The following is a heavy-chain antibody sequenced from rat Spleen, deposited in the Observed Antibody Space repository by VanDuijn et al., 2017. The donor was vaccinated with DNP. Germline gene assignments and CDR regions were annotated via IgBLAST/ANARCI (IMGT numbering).Heavy chain of an antibody. Sequence: EVQLQESGPGLVKPSQSLSLTCSVTGYSITSNYWGWIRKFPGNKMEWMAYISYSGITGFNPSLKSRISITRDTSKNQFFLQLSAVTTEDTATYYCARGLRRVHWYFDFWGPGTMVTASS. J-gene: IGHJ1*01. D-gene: IGHD1-11*01. CDR3: ARGLRRVHWYFDF. CDR2: ISYSGIT. V-gene: IGHV3-1*01. CDR1: GYSITSNY.